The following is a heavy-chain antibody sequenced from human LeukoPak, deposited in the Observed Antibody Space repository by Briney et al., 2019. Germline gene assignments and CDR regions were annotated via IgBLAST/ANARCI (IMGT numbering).Heavy chain of an antibody. V-gene: IGHV4-38-2*02. Sequence: SETPSLTCTVSGYSISSGSYWGWIRQPPGKGLEWIVSMYHGGTTYHNPSFKSRVTISVDTSRNQISLRLSTVTAADTAVYYCARDCTGGTCYLDYWGQGTLVTVSS. D-gene: IGHD2-8*02. CDR2: MYHGGTT. J-gene: IGHJ4*02. CDR3: ARDCTGGTCYLDY. CDR1: GYSISSGSY.